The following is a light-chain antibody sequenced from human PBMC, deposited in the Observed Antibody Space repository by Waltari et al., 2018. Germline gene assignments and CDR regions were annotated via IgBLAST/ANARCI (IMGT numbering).Light chain of an antibody. CDR1: SSDIGAGYD. J-gene: IGLJ3*02. V-gene: IGLV1-40*01. CDR2: ANR. Sequence: QSVLTQPPSVSGAPGQRVTSSCTGSSSDIGAGYDAHWSLQLPGTAPKLLIYANRNRPSGVPDRFSGSKSGTSASLAITGLQPEDEADYYCQSYDSSLSGRPWVFGGGTKLTVL. CDR3: QSYDSSLSGRPWV.